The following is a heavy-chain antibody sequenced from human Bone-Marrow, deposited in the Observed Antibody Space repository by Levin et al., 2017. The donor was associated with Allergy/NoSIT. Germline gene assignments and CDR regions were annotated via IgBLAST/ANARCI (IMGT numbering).Heavy chain of an antibody. D-gene: IGHD1-1*01. J-gene: IGHJ4*02. V-gene: IGHV3-7*03. CDR1: GFDFSNIW. CDR3: TRENWTCDY. Sequence: PGGSLRLSCAASGFDFSNIWMSWVRQAPGKGLEWVANIKKDGTQKGYVDSVRGRFTISRDNAKNSLYLEMSSLRAEDTAVYYCTRENWTCDYWGQGTLVTVSS. CDR2: IKKDGTQK.